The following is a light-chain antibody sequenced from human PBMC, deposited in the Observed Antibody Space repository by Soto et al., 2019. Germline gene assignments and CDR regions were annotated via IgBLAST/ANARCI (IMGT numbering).Light chain of an antibody. J-gene: IGKJ3*01. CDR2: GAS. CDR3: QQYKNWPHFT. V-gene: IGKV3-15*01. CDR1: QSVSTK. Sequence: EIVMTQSPATLSVSPGERATLSCRASQSVSTKLAWYRHKLGQAPRLLIYGASTRATGIPARFSGSGSGTEFTLTINSLQSEDFAVYYCQQYKNWPHFTFGPGTTVDIK.